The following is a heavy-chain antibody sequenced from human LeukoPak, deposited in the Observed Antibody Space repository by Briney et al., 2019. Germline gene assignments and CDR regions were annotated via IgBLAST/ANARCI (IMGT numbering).Heavy chain of an antibody. D-gene: IGHD6-25*01. J-gene: IGHJ4*02. V-gene: IGHV3-21*01. CDR1: GFTFSTYS. CDR3: ATGSPGIAAAAGARNY. CDR2: ISGGGSYI. Sequence: GGSLRLSCAASGFTFSTYSMNWVRQAPGKGLEWVSFISGGGSYIYYAESVKGRFTISRDNSKNTVYLQMNSLRAEDTAVYYCATGSPGIAAAAGARNYWGQGTLVTVSS.